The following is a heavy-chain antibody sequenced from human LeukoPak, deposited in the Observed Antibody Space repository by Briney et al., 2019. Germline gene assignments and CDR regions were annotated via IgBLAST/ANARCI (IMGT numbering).Heavy chain of an antibody. CDR3: AKDALEAFDY. V-gene: IGHV3-9*01. CDR1: GFTFDDYA. CDR2: ISWNSGSI. J-gene: IGHJ4*02. Sequence: GGSLRLSCAASGFTFDDYAMHWVRHAPGKGLEWVSGISWNSGSIGYADSVKGRFTISRDNAKNSLYLQMNSLRAEDTALYYCAKDALEAFDYWGQGTLVTVSS.